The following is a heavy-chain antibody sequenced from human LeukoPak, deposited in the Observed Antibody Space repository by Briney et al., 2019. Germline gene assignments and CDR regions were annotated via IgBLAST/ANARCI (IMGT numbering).Heavy chain of an antibody. J-gene: IGHJ4*02. CDR3: ARGHNTTGYFAY. CDR2: INTTTGNP. Sequence: ASVKVSCKPSGYTFTSFPINWVRQAPGQGLEWMGWINTTTGNPTYAQGLTGQFVFSLDTSVSTAYLQITSLKAEDIGVYYCARGHNTTGYFAYWGQGSLVTVSS. CDR1: GYTFTSFP. D-gene: IGHD3-9*01. V-gene: IGHV7-4-1*02.